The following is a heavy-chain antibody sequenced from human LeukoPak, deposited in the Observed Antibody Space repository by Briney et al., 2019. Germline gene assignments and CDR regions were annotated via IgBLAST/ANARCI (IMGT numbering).Heavy chain of an antibody. V-gene: IGHV3-23*01. Sequence: GGSLRLSCAVSGITLSNYGMSWVRQAPGKGLEWVAGISDSGGSTNYADSVKGRFTISRDNPKNTLYLQMNSLRAEDTAVYFCAKRGVVIRVFLVGFHKEAYYFDSWGQGALVTVSS. J-gene: IGHJ4*02. CDR1: GITLSNYG. D-gene: IGHD3-10*01. CDR3: AKRGVVIRVFLVGFHKEAYYFDS. CDR2: ISDSGGST.